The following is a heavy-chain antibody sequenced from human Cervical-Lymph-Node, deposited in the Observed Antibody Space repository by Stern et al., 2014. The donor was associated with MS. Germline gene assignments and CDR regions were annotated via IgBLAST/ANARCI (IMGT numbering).Heavy chain of an antibody. Sequence: VQLVQSGAEVKKPGESLKISCKGSGYSFTANWSAWVRQRPGKGLEGMGLIYPGDSDTRYSPSFQGQVTISADKSISTAYLQWSSLKASDTAMYYCARDYGDYAFDYWGQGTLVTVSS. CDR1: GYSFTANW. J-gene: IGHJ4*02. D-gene: IGHD4-17*01. CDR2: IYPGDSDT. V-gene: IGHV5-51*01. CDR3: ARDYGDYAFDY.